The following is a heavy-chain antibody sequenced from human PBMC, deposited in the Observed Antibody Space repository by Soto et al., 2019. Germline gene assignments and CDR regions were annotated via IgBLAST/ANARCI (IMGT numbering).Heavy chain of an antibody. D-gene: IGHD6-19*01. V-gene: IGHV2-5*02. CDR2: IYWDDDK. Sequence: QITLKESGPTLVKPTQTLTLTCTFSGFSLSSTRMAVGWIRQPPGKALEWLALIYWDDDKRYSPFLKSRLTITKDTSNNQVVLTMSNMDTVDTARYYCAHIVVAGLGYYFDYWGQGTLVTVSS. CDR1: GFSLSSTRMA. J-gene: IGHJ4*02. CDR3: AHIVVAGLGYYFDY.